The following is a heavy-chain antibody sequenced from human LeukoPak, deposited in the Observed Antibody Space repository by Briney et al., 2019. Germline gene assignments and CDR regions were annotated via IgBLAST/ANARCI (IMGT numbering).Heavy chain of an antibody. D-gene: IGHD5-18*01. CDR1: GGSISSYY. J-gene: IGHJ4*02. CDR2: IYYSGST. V-gene: IGHV4-59*01. CDR3: ARGNTAMVYYFDY. Sequence: SETLSLTCTVSGGSISSYYWSWIRQPPGKGLEWIGYIYYSGSTNYNPSLKSRVTISVDTSKNQFSLKLSPVTAADTAVYYCARGNTAMVYYFDYWGQGTLVTVSS.